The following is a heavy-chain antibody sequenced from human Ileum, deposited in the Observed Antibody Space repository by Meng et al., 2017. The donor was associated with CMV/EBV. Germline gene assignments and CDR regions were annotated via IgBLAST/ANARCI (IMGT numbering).Heavy chain of an antibody. Sequence: GESLKISCAASGFTFNYYMSWIRQAPGKGLEWISYISRDSTAIFYADSVRGRFTISRDNAKNSLFLQMYSLRAEDTAVYYCAREWTGGSFDHWGQGTLVTVSS. CDR1: GFTFNYY. CDR2: ISRDSTAI. V-gene: IGHV3-11*04. D-gene: IGHD3/OR15-3a*01. J-gene: IGHJ4*02. CDR3: AREWTGGSFDH.